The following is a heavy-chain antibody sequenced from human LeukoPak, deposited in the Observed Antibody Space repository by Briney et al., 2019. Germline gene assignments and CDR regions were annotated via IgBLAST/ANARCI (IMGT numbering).Heavy chain of an antibody. CDR1: GYIFTIYA. CDR2: INAGNGNT. J-gene: IGHJ4*02. V-gene: IGHV1-3*01. D-gene: IGHD6-19*01. Sequence: ASLKLSCKASGYIFTIYAVPWVRQAPGQRLEWMGWINAGNGNTKYSQKFQGRVTISRDASASTVYMELSSLQSEDTAVYYCARVGSSGWHFDYWGQGTLVTVSS. CDR3: ARVGSSGWHFDY.